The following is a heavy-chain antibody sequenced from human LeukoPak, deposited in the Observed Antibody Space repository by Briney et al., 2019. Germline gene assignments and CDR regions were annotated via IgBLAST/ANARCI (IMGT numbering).Heavy chain of an antibody. V-gene: IGHV3-66*02. D-gene: IGHD6-13*01. J-gene: IGHJ4*02. CDR1: GFTVSSNY. Sequence: PGGSLRLSCAASGFTVSSNYMSWVRQAPGKGLEWVSGIYSGGSTYYSDSVKGRFTISRDNSKNTLYLQMNSLRAEDTAVYYCARERAAAGTSYFDYWGQGTLVTVSS. CDR2: IYSGGST. CDR3: ARERAAAGTSYFDY.